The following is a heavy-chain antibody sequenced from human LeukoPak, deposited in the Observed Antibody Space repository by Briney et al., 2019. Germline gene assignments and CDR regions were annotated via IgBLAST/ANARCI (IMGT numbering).Heavy chain of an antibody. J-gene: IGHJ4*02. D-gene: IGHD3-16*01. CDR3: ARVPDWTYVPDY. V-gene: IGHV4-4*07. CDR2: TYTSGDT. CDR1: RASISDNY. Sequence: SETLSLTCTVSRASISDNYWSWSRQPAGKALEWIGRTYTSGDTNYNPSLKSRAGVSVDTSKNQFYLSLRYVTAADTAVYYCARVPDWTYVPDYWGQGTLVTVSS.